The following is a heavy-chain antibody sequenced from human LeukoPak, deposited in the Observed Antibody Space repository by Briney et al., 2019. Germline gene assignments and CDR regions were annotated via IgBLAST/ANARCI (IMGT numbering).Heavy chain of an antibody. CDR2: IWYDGSNK. CDR1: GFTFSSYG. Sequence: GRSLRLSCTASGFTFSSYGMHWVRQAPGKGLEWVAVIWYDGSNKYYADSVKGRFTISRDNSKNTLCLQMNSLRAEDTAVYCCARDYGYGMDVWGQGTTVTVSS. V-gene: IGHV3-33*01. D-gene: IGHD3-10*01. CDR3: ARDYGYGMDV. J-gene: IGHJ6*02.